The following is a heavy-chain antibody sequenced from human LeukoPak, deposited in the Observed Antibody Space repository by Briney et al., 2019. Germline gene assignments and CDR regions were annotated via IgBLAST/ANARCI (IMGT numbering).Heavy chain of an antibody. J-gene: IGHJ4*02. CDR1: GGSISSSSYY. D-gene: IGHD3-22*01. Sequence: SETLSLTCTVSGGSISSSSYYWGWIRQPPGKGLEWIGSIYYSGSTYYNPSLKSRVTISVDTSKNQFSLKLSSVTAADTAVYYCARGPRVRGYYYNPIDYWGQGTLVTVSS. CDR3: ARGPRVRGYYYNPIDY. V-gene: IGHV4-39*01. CDR2: IYYSGST.